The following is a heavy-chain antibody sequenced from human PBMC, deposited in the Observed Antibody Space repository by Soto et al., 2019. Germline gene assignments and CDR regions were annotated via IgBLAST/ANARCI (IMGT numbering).Heavy chain of an antibody. CDR1: GFTFKKFA. V-gene: IGHV3-23*01. J-gene: IGHJ4*02. Sequence: EVQLLESGGGVVQPGGSLRLSCEASGFTFKKFAMGWVRQAPGEGLEWVSGISCCGGSTSYADSGKGRFTLARDDSKNTLSLHLNSLRFEDTARYFCAKADGEQWLIHHLDNWGQGTLVTVS. D-gene: IGHD6-19*01. CDR3: AKADGEQWLIHHLDN. CDR2: ISCCGGST.